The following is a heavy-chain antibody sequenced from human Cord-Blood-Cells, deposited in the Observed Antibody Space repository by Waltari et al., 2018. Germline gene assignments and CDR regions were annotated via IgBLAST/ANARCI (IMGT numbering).Heavy chain of an antibody. Sequence: EVQLVESGGGLVKPGGSLRLSCAASGFTFSNAWMSWVRQAPGKGLEWVGRIKSKTDGGTTDYAAPVKGRFTISRDDSKNTLYLQMNSLKTEDTAVYYCTTVGDCSSTSCPFYYYYYYMDVWGKGTTVTVSS. CDR1: GFTFSNAW. J-gene: IGHJ6*03. V-gene: IGHV3-15*01. D-gene: IGHD2-2*01. CDR2: IKSKTDGGTT. CDR3: TTVGDCSSTSCPFYYYYYYMDV.